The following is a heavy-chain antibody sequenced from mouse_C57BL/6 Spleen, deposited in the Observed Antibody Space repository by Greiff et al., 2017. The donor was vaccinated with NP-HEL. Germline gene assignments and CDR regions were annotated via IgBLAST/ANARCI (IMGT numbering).Heavy chain of an antibody. V-gene: IGHV1-50*01. CDR3: ARKPFSGDY. Sequence: VQLQQPGAELVKPGASVKLSCKASGYTFTSYWMQWVKQRPGQGLEWIGEIDPSDSYTNYNQKFKGKATLTVDTSSSTAYMQLSSLTSEDSAVYYCARKPFSGDYWGQGTTLTVSS. J-gene: IGHJ2*01. CDR1: GYTFTSYW. CDR2: IDPSDSYT.